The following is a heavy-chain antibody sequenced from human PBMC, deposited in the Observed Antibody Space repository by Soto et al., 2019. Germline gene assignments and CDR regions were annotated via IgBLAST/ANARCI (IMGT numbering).Heavy chain of an antibody. V-gene: IGHV3-74*01. CDR1: GFTFSSYW. D-gene: IGHD5-18*01. Sequence: PGGSLRLSCAASGFTFSSYWMHWVRQAPGKGLGWVSRINSDGSSTSYADSVKGRFTISRDNAKNSLYLQMNSLRAEDTAVYYCARGVRNNYGYLPDHWGQGTLVTVSS. CDR2: INSDGSST. CDR3: ARGVRNNYGYLPDH. J-gene: IGHJ4*02.